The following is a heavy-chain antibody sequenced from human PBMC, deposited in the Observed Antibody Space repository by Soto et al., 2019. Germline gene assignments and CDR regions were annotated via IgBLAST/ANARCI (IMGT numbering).Heavy chain of an antibody. V-gene: IGHV3-33*01. Sequence: QVQLVESGGGVVQPGRSLRLSCAASGLTFSNYGMHWVRQAPGKGLEWVAVTWSDGSNKYYADPVKGRFTISRDNATKPLYLQMNSVRDDATGVYYCAIGGFTFDTWGQGTLVTVSS. D-gene: IGHD3-10*01. CDR1: GLTFSNYG. CDR3: AIGGFTFDT. J-gene: IGHJ4*02. CDR2: TWSDGSNK.